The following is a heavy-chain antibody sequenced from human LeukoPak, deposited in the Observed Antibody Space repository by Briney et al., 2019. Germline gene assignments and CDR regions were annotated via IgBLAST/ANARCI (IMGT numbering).Heavy chain of an antibody. Sequence: TGGSLRLSCAASGFTFSSYGMHWVRQAPGKGLEWVAVISYDGSNKYYADSVKGRFTISRDNSKNTLYLQMNSLRAEDTGVYYCARILHDFRSGYADHWGQGTLVTVSS. CDR2: ISYDGSNK. CDR1: GFTFSSYG. J-gene: IGHJ4*02. D-gene: IGHD3-3*01. V-gene: IGHV3-30*03. CDR3: ARILHDFRSGYADH.